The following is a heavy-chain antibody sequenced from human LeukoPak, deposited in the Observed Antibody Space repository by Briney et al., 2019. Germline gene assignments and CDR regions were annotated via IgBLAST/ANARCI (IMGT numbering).Heavy chain of an antibody. CDR2: INPDGSEE. V-gene: IGHV3-7*01. J-gene: IGHJ6*02. Sequence: GGSLRLSCAASGLTFSSFWMIWVRQGPGNGLEWVANINPDGSEESYVDSVKGRFTISRDNVKDSLFLHMSSLRAEDTAVYYCARGHFGLEVWGQGTTVTVSS. D-gene: IGHD2/OR15-2a*01. CDR1: GLTFSSFW. CDR3: ARGHFGLEV.